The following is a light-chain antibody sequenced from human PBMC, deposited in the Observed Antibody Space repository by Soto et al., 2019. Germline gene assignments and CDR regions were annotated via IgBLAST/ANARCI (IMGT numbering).Light chain of an antibody. CDR2: DAS. V-gene: IGKV1-5*01. J-gene: IGKJ1*01. CDR3: QQYNSYST. Sequence: DIRMTQSPSTLSASVGDRVTITCRASQSISTRLAWYQQKPGKAPKLLIYDASSLESGVPSRFSGSASGTEFTLTISSLQPDDFATYYCQQYNSYSTFGQGTKVEIK. CDR1: QSISTR.